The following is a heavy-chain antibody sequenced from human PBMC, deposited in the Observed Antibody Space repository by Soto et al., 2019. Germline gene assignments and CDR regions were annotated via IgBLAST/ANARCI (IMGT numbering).Heavy chain of an antibody. Sequence: QVQLVQSGAEVKKPGSSVKVSCKASGGTFSSYAISWVRQAPGQGLEWMGGIIPIFGTANYAQKFQGRVTITADKSTSTAYMELSSLRSEETAVYYCARGIVVVPAAPTYYGMDVWGQGTTVTVSS. CDR3: ARGIVVVPAAPTYYGMDV. CDR2: IIPIFGTA. J-gene: IGHJ6*02. D-gene: IGHD2-2*01. V-gene: IGHV1-69*06. CDR1: GGTFSSYA.